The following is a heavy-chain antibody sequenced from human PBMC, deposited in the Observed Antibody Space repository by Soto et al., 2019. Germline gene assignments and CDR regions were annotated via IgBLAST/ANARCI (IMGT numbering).Heavy chain of an antibody. J-gene: IGHJ5*02. V-gene: IGHV1-46*01. CDR2: INPSGPKT. CDR3: ARDVWDYGANPDH. CDR1: GFTFTNYW. Sequence: QVQLVQSGAEVKKPGAAVKVACKTSGFTFTNYWMHWVRQAPGQGLEWMGIINPSGPKTSYGQTFQGRVTMTRDTSTSTVYMELISLTSEDTAVYYCARDVWDYGANPDHWGQGTLVTVSS. D-gene: IGHD4-17*01.